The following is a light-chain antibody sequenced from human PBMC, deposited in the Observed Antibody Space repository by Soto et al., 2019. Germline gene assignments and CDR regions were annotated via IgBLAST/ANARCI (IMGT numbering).Light chain of an antibody. CDR2: DAS. CDR1: RDIRDF. J-gene: IGKJ2*01. Sequence: EIQMTQSPSSLSVAVGDRVTITCQASRDIRDFLNWYQQKPGKAPKLLIFDASNLEEGVPPRFSGSGSGTHFTFSIHSLQPADLATYYCQHYDNLPPYIFGQGNKV. V-gene: IGKV1-33*01. CDR3: QHYDNLPPYI.